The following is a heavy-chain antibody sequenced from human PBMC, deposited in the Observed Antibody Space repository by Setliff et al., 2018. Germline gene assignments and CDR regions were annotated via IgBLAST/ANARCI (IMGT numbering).Heavy chain of an antibody. CDR3: ARGSRGFDY. CDR1: GYSFTVFG. J-gene: IGHJ4*02. V-gene: IGHV1-18*01. CDR2: ISPYYGNT. Sequence: ASVKVSCKTSGYSFTVFGISWVRQAPGQGLEWMGWISPYYGNTNYAQQFQGRVTMTTDTSTTTAYMELTSLTSEDTAVYFCARGSRGFDYWGQGALVTVSS.